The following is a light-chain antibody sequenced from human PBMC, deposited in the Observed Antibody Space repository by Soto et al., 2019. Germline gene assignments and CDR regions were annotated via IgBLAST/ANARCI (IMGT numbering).Light chain of an antibody. J-gene: IGKJ1*01. CDR3: QQRSNWPPT. Sequence: IVMTQSPLSLPVTPGEPASISCRSSQSLLQTNGYNYLDWYLQKPGQSPQLLIYLGSNRASGVPDRFSGSGSGTEFTLTISSLEPEDFAVYYCQQRSNWPPTFGQGTKVDIK. CDR1: QSLLQTNGYNY. CDR2: LGS. V-gene: IGKV2-28*01.